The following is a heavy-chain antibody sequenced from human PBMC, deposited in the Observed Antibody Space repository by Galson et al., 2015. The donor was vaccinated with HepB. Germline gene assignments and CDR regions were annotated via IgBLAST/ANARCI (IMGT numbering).Heavy chain of an antibody. CDR2: IYYSGST. J-gene: IGHJ4*02. CDR3: ARGRGGYSYVPYYFDY. Sequence: TLSLTCTVSGGSISSGGYYWSWIRQHPGKGLEWIGYIYYSGSTYYNPSLKSRVTISVDTSKNQFSLKLSSVTAADTAVYYCARGRGGYSYVPYYFDYWGQGTLVTVSS. V-gene: IGHV4-31*03. CDR1: GGSISSGGYY. D-gene: IGHD5-18*01.